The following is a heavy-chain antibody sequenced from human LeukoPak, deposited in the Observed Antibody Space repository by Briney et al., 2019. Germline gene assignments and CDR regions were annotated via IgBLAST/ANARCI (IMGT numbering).Heavy chain of an antibody. CDR3: AKSRRHLDWSIEDFDS. V-gene: IGHV6-1*01. J-gene: IGHJ4*02. CDR1: GDSVSSNSAA. CDR2: TYYRSKWYN. D-gene: IGHD3-9*01. Sequence: SQTLSLTCAISGDSVSSNSAAWNWNRQSPSRGLEWLGRTYYRSKWYNDYAVSVKSRMSINPDTSKNQFSLQLNSVTPEDTAVYYCAKSRRHLDWSIEDFDSWGQGILVTVSS.